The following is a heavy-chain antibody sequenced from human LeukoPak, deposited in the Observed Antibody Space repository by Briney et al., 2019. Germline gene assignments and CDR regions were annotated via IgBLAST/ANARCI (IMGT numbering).Heavy chain of an antibody. CDR2: IYYSGST. J-gene: IGHJ5*02. CDR1: GGSISSYY. Sequence: SETLSFTCTVSGGSISSYYWSWIQQPPGKGLEWIGYIYYSGSTNYNPSLKSRVTISVDTSKNQFSLKLSSVTAADTAVYYCARQSPYYYDSSGYYWFDPWGQGTLVTVSS. D-gene: IGHD3-22*01. CDR3: ARQSPYYYDSSGYYWFDP. V-gene: IGHV4-59*08.